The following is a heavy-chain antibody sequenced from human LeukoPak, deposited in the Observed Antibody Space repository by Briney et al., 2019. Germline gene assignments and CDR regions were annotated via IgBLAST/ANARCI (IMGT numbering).Heavy chain of an antibody. J-gene: IGHJ6*03. V-gene: IGHV4-34*01. CDR3: GGVVIATTYYYYYYMDV. CDR1: GGSFSGYY. Sequence: SETLCLTCAVSGGSFSGYYWSWIRQPPGKGLEWIGEISDRGSTNYYPSFKSRVIISVDTSKNQSSLKLIYVPAADTAAYYCGGVVIATTYYYYYYMDVWGKGTTVTVSS. CDR2: ISDRGST. D-gene: IGHD3-10*01.